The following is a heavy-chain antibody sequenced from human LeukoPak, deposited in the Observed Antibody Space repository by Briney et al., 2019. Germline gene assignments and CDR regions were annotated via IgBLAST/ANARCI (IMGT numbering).Heavy chain of an antibody. V-gene: IGHV1-69*04. CDR2: IIPILGIA. CDR3: ARENVRDGYNSAY. J-gene: IGHJ4*02. D-gene: IGHD5-12*01. CDR1: GGTSSSYA. Sequence: GGSVKVSCKASGGTSSSYAISWVRQAPGQGLEWMGRIIPILGIANYAQKFQGRVTITADKSTSTAYMELSSLRSEDTAVYYCARENVRDGYNSAYWGQGTLVTVSS.